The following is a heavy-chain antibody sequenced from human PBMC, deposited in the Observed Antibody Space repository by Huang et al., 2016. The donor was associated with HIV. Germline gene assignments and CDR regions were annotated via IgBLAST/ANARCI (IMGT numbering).Heavy chain of an antibody. CDR2: MHISGIT. D-gene: IGHD3-16*02. Sequence: QVQLQESGPGLVKPSETLSLTCTVSGGPISSYYWSWIRQPAGKGLEWIGRMHISGITNHNPSLKSRVTMSVDTSKNQFARRLGSVTAADTAVYYCARDLRKLTSGGVIAQPAFDYWGQGTLVTVSS. CDR1: GGPISSYY. CDR3: ARDLRKLTSGGVIAQPAFDY. J-gene: IGHJ4*02. V-gene: IGHV4-4*07.